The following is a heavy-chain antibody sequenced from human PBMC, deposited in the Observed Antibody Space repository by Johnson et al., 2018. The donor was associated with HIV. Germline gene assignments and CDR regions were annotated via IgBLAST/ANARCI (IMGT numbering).Heavy chain of an antibody. CDR3: AKDVSSSSWFFAFDI. V-gene: IGHV3-9*01. J-gene: IGHJ3*02. D-gene: IGHD6-13*01. CDR1: GFTFDDYA. Sequence: VQLVESGGGVVQPGRSLRLSCAASGFTFDDYAMHWVRQAPGTGLEWVSGISWNSGSIGYACSVKGRFPISRDNAKNSLYLQMNSLRAEDTALYYCAKDVSSSSWFFAFDIWGQGTMVTVSS. CDR2: ISWNSGSI.